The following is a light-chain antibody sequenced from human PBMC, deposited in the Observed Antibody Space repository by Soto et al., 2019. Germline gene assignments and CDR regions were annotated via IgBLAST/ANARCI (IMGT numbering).Light chain of an antibody. Sequence: EIVMTQSPATLSVSPGERATLSCRASQSVSTNFAWYQQRPGQAPRLLIYAASTRATGISARFSGSGAGTEFPLTVSSLQYADFGVYYCQQYKSWTPCTFGGGTKVEIK. CDR2: AAS. CDR1: QSVSTN. CDR3: QQYKSWTPCT. V-gene: IGKV3-15*01. J-gene: IGKJ4*01.